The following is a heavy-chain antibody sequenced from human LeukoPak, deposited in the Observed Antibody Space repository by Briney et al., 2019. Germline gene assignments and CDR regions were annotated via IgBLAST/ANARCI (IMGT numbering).Heavy chain of an antibody. Sequence: GGSLRLSCAASGFNFGIYAMTWVRQAPGKGLEWVSGIRGRGGNTYYADSVKGRFTISRDNSKNTLYLQMNSLRAEDTAVYYCAKAQTVLLWQRSAFDYWGQGTLVTVSS. D-gene: IGHD3-10*01. CDR3: AKAQTVLLWQRSAFDY. CDR2: IRGRGGNT. J-gene: IGHJ4*02. V-gene: IGHV3-23*01. CDR1: GFNFGIYA.